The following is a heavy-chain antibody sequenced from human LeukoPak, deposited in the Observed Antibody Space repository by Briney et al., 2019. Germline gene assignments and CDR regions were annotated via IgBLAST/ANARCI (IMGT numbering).Heavy chain of an antibody. Sequence: KSSETLSLTCTVSGYSISSGYYWGWIRQPPGKGLEWIGSIYHSGSTYYNPSLKSRVTISVDTSKNQFSLKLSSVTAADTAVYYCARGGRLYSSSWYSFDYWGQGTLVTVSS. V-gene: IGHV4-38-2*02. J-gene: IGHJ4*02. D-gene: IGHD6-13*01. CDR1: GYSISSGYY. CDR2: IYHSGST. CDR3: ARGGRLYSSSWYSFDY.